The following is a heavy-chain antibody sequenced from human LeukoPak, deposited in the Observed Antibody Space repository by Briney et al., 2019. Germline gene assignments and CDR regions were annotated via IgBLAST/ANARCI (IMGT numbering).Heavy chain of an antibody. J-gene: IGHJ3*02. CDR3: AKDRGSSGSWDAFDI. CDR2: ISYDGSNK. V-gene: IGHV3-30*18. Sequence: GGSLRLSCAASGFTFSSYGMHWVRQAPGKGLEWVAVISYDGSNKYYADSVKGRFTISRDNSKNTLYLQMNSLRAEDTAVYYCAKDRGSSGSWDAFDIWGQGTMVTVSS. CDR1: GFTFSSYG. D-gene: IGHD3-22*01.